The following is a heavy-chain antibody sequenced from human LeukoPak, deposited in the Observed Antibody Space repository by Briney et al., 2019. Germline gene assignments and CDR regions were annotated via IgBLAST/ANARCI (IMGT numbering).Heavy chain of an antibody. V-gene: IGHV3-30*18. CDR1: GFTFSSYG. J-gene: IGHJ6*02. Sequence: GGSLRLSCAASGFTFSSYGMHWVRQAPGKGLEWVAVISYDGSIKYYADSVKGRFTISRDNSKNTLYLQMNSLRAEDTAVYYCAKDLGCSSTSPPPCYYYGMDVWGQGTTVTVSS. D-gene: IGHD2-2*01. CDR3: AKDLGCSSTSPPPCYYYGMDV. CDR2: ISYDGSIK.